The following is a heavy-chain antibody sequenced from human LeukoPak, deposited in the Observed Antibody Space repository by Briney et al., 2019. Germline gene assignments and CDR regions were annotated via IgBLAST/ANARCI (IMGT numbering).Heavy chain of an antibody. Sequence: SETLSLTCTVSGGSISSYYWSWIRQPPGKGLEWTGYIYYSGSTNYNPSLKSRVTISVDTSKNQFSLKLSSVTAADTAVYYCARDRWVYYGSGTHWFDPWGQGTLVTVSS. CDR1: GGSISSYY. CDR2: IYYSGST. V-gene: IGHV4-59*01. J-gene: IGHJ5*02. CDR3: ARDRWVYYGSGTHWFDP. D-gene: IGHD3-10*01.